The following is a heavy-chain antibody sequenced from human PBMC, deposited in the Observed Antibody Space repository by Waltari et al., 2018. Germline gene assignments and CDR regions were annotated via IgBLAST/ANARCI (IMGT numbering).Heavy chain of an antibody. CDR3: ARSLIAARTPRPSCYMDV. CDR1: GGSFSGYY. D-gene: IGHD6-6*01. CDR2: SNQSVST. V-gene: IGHV4-34*01. J-gene: IGHJ6*03. Sequence: QVQLQQWGAGLLKPSETLSLTCAVYGGSFSGYYWSWIRKPPGRGLEWIGESNQSVSTNYYRSLESRGTISVDTSKHQFSLKLSAVTAADTAVYYCARSLIAARTPRPSCYMDVWGKGTTVTISS.